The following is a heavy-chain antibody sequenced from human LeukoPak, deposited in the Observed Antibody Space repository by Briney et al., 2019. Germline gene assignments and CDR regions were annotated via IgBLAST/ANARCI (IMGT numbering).Heavy chain of an antibody. CDR3: AKGGSSSVYNWFDP. D-gene: IGHD3-10*01. Sequence: GGSLRLSCAASGFTLSTYAMSWVRQAPGKGLEWVSAISGSGGSTYYADSVKGRFTISRDNSKNTLYLQMDSLRAEDTAVYYCAKGGSSSVYNWFDPWGQGTLVTVSS. J-gene: IGHJ5*02. V-gene: IGHV3-23*01. CDR1: GFTLSTYA. CDR2: ISGSGGST.